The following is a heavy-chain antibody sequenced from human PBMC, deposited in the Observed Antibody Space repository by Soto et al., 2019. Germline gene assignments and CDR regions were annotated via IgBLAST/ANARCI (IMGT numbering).Heavy chain of an antibody. CDR2: IIPIFGTA. J-gene: IGHJ5*02. CDR1: GGTFSSYA. CDR3: ARSRPNSSGYYHNWFDP. D-gene: IGHD3-22*01. V-gene: IGHV1-69*12. Sequence: QVQLVQSGAEVKKPGSSVKVSCKASGGTFSSYAISWVRQAPGQGLEWMGGIIPIFGTANYAQKFQGRVTITADESTSTASMELSSLRSEDTAVYYCARSRPNSSGYYHNWFDPWGQGTLVTVSS.